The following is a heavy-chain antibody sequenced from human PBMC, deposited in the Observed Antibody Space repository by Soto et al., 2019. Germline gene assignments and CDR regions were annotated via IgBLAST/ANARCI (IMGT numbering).Heavy chain of an antibody. D-gene: IGHD3-22*01. CDR3: ARDLSLYYYDSSGYYSDY. Sequence: QVQLVQSGAEVKKPGASVKVSCKASGYTFTSYGISWVRQAPGQGLEWMGWISAYNGNTNYAQKLQGRVTMTTDTSTSTXXMELRSLRSDDTAVYYCARDLSLYYYDSSGYYSDYWGQGTLVTVSS. CDR1: GYTFTSYG. V-gene: IGHV1-18*01. J-gene: IGHJ4*02. CDR2: ISAYNGNT.